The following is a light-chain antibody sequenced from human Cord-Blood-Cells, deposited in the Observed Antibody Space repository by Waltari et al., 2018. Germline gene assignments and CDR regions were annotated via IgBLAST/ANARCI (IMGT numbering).Light chain of an antibody. Sequence: AIQLTQSQSSLSASVGDRVTITCLASQGISSALAWYQQKPGKAPKVLIDNGSSLERGVLSRFSGSGCGTDFTFTISSLQPEDFATYYWQQFNSYPRTFGQGTKVEIK. J-gene: IGKJ1*01. CDR3: QQFNSYPRT. CDR2: NGS. CDR1: QGISSA. V-gene: IGKV1-13*02.